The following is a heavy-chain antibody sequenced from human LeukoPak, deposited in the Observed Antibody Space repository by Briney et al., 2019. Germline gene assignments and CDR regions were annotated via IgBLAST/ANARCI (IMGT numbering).Heavy chain of an antibody. CDR3: AKDLDSSGYRYYFDY. CDR2: ISGSGGST. D-gene: IGHD3-22*01. CDR1: GFTFSSYA. J-gene: IGHJ4*02. V-gene: IGHV3-23*01. Sequence: PGGSLRLFCAASGFTFSSYAMSWVRQAPGKGLEWVSAISGSGGSTYYADSVKGRFTISRDNSKNTLYLQMNSLRAEDTAVYYCAKDLDSSGYRYYFDYWGQGTLVTVSS.